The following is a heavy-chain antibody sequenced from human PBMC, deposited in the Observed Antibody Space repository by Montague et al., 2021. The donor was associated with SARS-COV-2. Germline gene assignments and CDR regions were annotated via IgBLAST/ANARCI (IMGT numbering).Heavy chain of an antibody. CDR3: AKDGRLTYDILTGYYFPDYYYYGMDV. CDR2: IWYDGSNK. J-gene: IGHJ6*02. D-gene: IGHD3-9*01. Sequence: SLRLSFAASGFTFSSYGMHWVRPAPGKGLEWVAVIWYDGSNKYYADSVKGRFTISRGNSTNRLYLQMNSLRAEDTAVYYCAKDGRLTYDILTGYYFPDYYYYGMDVWGQGTTVTVSS. CDR1: GFTFSSYG. V-gene: IGHV3-33*06.